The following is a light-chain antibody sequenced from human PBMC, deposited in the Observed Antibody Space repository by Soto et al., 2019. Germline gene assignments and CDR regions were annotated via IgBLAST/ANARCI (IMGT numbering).Light chain of an antibody. Sequence: EIVLTQSPGTLSLSPGERATLSCRASQSVTSNYLAWYQQKPVQAPRLHIYGASSRATGIPDRFSGSGSGTDFTLSISRLEPEDFAVYYCQHYSSSPWSFGQGTKVEIK. V-gene: IGKV3-20*01. CDR3: QHYSSSPWS. CDR2: GAS. CDR1: QSVTSNY. J-gene: IGKJ1*01.